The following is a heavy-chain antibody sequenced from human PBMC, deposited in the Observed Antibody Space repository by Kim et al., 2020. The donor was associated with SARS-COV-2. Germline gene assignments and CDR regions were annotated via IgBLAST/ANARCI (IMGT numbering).Heavy chain of an antibody. Sequence: SETLSLTCTVSGGSISSSSYYWGWIRQPPGKGLEWIGSIYYSGSTYYNPSLKSRVTISVDTSKNQFSLKLSSVTAADTAVYYCARDRTYYDFWSGAPGAFDIWGQGTMVTVSS. J-gene: IGHJ3*02. CDR3: ARDRTYYDFWSGAPGAFDI. CDR2: IYYSGST. D-gene: IGHD3-3*01. CDR1: GGSISSSSYY. V-gene: IGHV4-39*07.